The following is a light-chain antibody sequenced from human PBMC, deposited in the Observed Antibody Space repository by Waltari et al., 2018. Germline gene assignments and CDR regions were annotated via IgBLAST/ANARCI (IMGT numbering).Light chain of an antibody. CDR1: QSVGSN. Sequence: ETVMMQSPATLSVSPAHGATLSCRASQSVGSNLAWYQQTLGQPPRLLIYGASTRATGIPARFSGSGSGTEFTLTISSLQSEDFAVYFCQRYDSWPYTFGQGTKLEI. J-gene: IGKJ2*01. CDR3: QRYDSWPYT. V-gene: IGKV3-15*01. CDR2: GAS.